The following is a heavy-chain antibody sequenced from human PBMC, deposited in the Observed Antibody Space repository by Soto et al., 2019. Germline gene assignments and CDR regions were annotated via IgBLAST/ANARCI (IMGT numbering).Heavy chain of an antibody. CDR1: GGTFSSHG. CDR2: IIPFFGTA. D-gene: IGHD6-19*01. CDR3: ARRAVYLSSGYYYFDY. V-gene: IGHV1-69*01. J-gene: IGHJ4*02. Sequence: QVQLVQSGAEVKKPGSSVKVSCKASGGTFSSHGIFWVRQAPGQGLEWMGGIIPFFGTANYAQKFQGRVTITADESTNTAYMELSRLRSDETAVYYCARRAVYLSSGYYYFDYWGQGTLVTVSS.